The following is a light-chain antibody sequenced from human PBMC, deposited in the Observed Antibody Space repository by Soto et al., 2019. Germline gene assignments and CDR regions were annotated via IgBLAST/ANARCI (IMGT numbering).Light chain of an antibody. Sequence: QSVLTQPPSASGTPGQRVIISCSGSSSNIGSNTVNWYQHLPGAAPKLLIQSNNQRPSGVPDRFSGSQSGTSASLAISGLQSEDEDDYYCAVWDDSLSGDVFGTGTKVTVL. V-gene: IGLV1-44*01. J-gene: IGLJ1*01. CDR3: AVWDDSLSGDV. CDR2: SNN. CDR1: SSNIGSNT.